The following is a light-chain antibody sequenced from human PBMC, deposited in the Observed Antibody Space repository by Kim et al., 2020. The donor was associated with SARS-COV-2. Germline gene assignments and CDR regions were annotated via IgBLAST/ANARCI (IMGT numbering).Light chain of an antibody. J-gene: IGLJ2*01. CDR3: QVWDSYSDHVV. CDR1: NIGSKS. CDR2: YDS. Sequence: SYELTQPPSVSVAPGKTARITCGGNNIGSKSVHWYQQKPGQAPVLVIYYDSDRLSGIPERFSGSNSGNTATLTISRVEAGDEADYYCQVWDSYSDHVVFG. V-gene: IGLV3-21*04.